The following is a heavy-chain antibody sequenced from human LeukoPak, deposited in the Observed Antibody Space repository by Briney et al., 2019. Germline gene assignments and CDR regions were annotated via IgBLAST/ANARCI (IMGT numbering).Heavy chain of an antibody. CDR1: GYSFTSYW. D-gene: IGHD3-22*01. CDR2: IYPGDSDT. V-gene: IGHV5-51*01. J-gene: IGHJ4*02. Sequence: GESLKISCQGSGYSFTSYWIGWVRQMPGKGLEWMGIIYPGDSDTRYSPSFQGQVTISADKSISTAYLQWSSLKASDTAMYYCARVPHDSSGYYPPNYDYWGQGTLVTVSS. CDR3: ARVPHDSSGYYPPNYDY.